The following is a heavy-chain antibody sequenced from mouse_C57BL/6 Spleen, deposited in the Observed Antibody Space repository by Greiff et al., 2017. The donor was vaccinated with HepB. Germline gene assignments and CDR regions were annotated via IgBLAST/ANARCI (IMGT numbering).Heavy chain of an antibody. CDR2: IYPGDGDT. CDR3: ARGGWLSFYWYFDV. CDR1: GYAFSSSW. J-gene: IGHJ1*03. Sequence: QVQLQQSGPELVKPGASVKISCKASGYAFSSSWMNWVKQRPGKGLEWIGRIYPGDGDTNYNGKFKGKATLTADKSSSTAYMQLSSLTSEDSAVYFCARGGWLSFYWYFDVWGTGTTVTVSS. V-gene: IGHV1-82*01. D-gene: IGHD2-3*01.